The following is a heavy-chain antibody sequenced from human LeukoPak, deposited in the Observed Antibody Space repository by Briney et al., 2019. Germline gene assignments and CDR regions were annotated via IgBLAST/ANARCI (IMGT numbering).Heavy chain of an antibody. CDR1: RFTFNTYG. J-gene: IGHJ4*02. D-gene: IGHD1-26*01. V-gene: IGHV3-30*03. Sequence: GGSLRLSCAASRFTFNTYGMQWVRRAPGKGLEWVATISSDGRNQHYADSVQGRFTISRDNSKNTLYLQMDNLRTEDTAVYYCSTDGTPKFEYWGQGTLVTVTS. CDR2: ISSDGRNQ. CDR3: STDGTPKFEY.